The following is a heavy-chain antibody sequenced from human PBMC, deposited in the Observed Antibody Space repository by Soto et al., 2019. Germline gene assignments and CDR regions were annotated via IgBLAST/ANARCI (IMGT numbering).Heavy chain of an antibody. V-gene: IGHV3-30-3*01. J-gene: IGHJ4*02. CDR1: GFTFSSYA. Sequence: QVQLVESGGGVVQPGRSLRLSCAASGFTFSSYAMHWVRQAPGKGLEWVAVISYDGSNKYYADSVKGRFTISRDNSKNTLYLQMNSLRAEDTAVYYCARDPLYYYDSRGLSYYFDYWGQGTLVTVSS. CDR3: ARDPLYYYDSRGLSYYFDY. CDR2: ISYDGSNK. D-gene: IGHD3-22*01.